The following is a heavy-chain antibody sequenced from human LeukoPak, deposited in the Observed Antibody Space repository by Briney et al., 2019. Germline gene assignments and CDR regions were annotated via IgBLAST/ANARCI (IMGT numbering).Heavy chain of an antibody. J-gene: IGHJ5*02. D-gene: IGHD3-10*01. CDR3: ARDTPFFYGSGLFDP. CDR1: GGTFSSYA. Sequence: SVKVSCKASGGTFSSYAISWVRQAPGQGLEWMGRIIPILGIANYAQKFQGRVTITADKSTSTAYMELSSLRSEDTAVYYCARDTPFFYGSGLFDPWGQGTLVTVSP. V-gene: IGHV1-69*04. CDR2: IIPILGIA.